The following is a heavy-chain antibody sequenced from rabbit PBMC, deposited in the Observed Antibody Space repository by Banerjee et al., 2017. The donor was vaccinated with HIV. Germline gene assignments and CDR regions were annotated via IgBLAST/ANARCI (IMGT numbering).Heavy chain of an antibody. CDR3: ARGLVAGVLDL. V-gene: IGHV1S40*01. J-gene: IGHJ6*01. CDR2: IYADGSGYT. CDR1: GIDFSSYYY. Sequence: QSLEESGGDLVKPGASLTLTCKASGIDFSSYYYMCWVRQAPGKGLEWIACIYADGSGYTYYASWAKGRFTISKTSSTTVTLQMTSLTAADTATYFCARGLVAGVLDLWGPGTLVTVS. D-gene: IGHD3-3*01.